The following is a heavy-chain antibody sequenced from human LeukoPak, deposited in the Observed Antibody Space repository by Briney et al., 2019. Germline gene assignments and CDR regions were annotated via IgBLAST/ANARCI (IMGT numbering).Heavy chain of an antibody. CDR2: FDPEDGET. Sequence: GASVKVSCMVSGYTLTELSMHWVRQAPGKGLEWMGGFDPEDGETIYAQKFQGRVTMTEDTSTDTAYMGLSSLRSEDTAVYYCATSRFGRDAFDIWGQGTMVTVSS. CDR3: ATSRFGRDAFDI. D-gene: IGHD3-10*01. J-gene: IGHJ3*02. CDR1: GYTLTELS. V-gene: IGHV1-24*01.